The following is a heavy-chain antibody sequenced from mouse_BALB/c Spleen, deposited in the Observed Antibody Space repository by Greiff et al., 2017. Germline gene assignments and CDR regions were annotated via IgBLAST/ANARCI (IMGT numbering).Heavy chain of an antibody. V-gene: IGHV3-1*02. D-gene: IGHD1-1*01. Sequence: EVQRVESGPDLVKPSQSLSLTCTVTGYSITSGYSWHWIRQFPGNKLEWMGYIHYSGSTNYNPSLKSRISITRDTSKNQFFLQLNSVTTEDTATYYCARYQIFYGSSYGYFDVWGAGTTVTVSS. CDR1: GYSITSGYS. CDR3: ARYQIFYGSSYGYFDV. J-gene: IGHJ1*01. CDR2: IHYSGST.